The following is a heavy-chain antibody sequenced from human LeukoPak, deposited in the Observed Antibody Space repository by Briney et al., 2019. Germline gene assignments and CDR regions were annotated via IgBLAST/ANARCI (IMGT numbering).Heavy chain of an antibody. Sequence: GGALRLSCAASGFSFNTYWMTWARQAPGKGLEWVASIKQDGGERYYLDSVKGRFTISRDNAKDSLYLQMDSMRADDTAIYYCVAGHDFDIWGQGTVVPV. CDR1: GFSFNTYW. V-gene: IGHV3-7*01. J-gene: IGHJ3*02. D-gene: IGHD3-10*01. CDR2: IKQDGGER. CDR3: VAGHDFDI.